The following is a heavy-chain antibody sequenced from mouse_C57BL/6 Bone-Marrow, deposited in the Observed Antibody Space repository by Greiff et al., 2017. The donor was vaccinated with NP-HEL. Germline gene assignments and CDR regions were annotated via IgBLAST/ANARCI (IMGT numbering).Heavy chain of an antibody. D-gene: IGHD1-1*01. CDR3: TRGKALRYLRDYAMDY. Sequence: VQLKESGTVLARPGASVKMSCKTSGYTFTSYWMHWVKQRPGQGLEWIGAIYPGNSDTSYNQKFKGKAKLTAVTSASTAYMELSSLTNEDSAVYYCTRGKALRYLRDYAMDYWGQGTSVTVSS. V-gene: IGHV1-5*01. J-gene: IGHJ4*01. CDR1: GYTFTSYW. CDR2: IYPGNSDT.